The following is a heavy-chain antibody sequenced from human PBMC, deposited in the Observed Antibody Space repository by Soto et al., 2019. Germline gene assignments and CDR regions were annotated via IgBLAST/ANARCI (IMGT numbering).Heavy chain of an antibody. V-gene: IGHV3-30*18. Sequence: PGGSLRLSCAASGFTFSSYGMHWVRQAPGKGLEWVAVISYDGSNKYYADSVKGRFTISRDNSKNTLYLQMNSLRAEDTAVYYCAKDAVTAIRFFWYYYYGMDVWGQGTTVTV. J-gene: IGHJ6*02. CDR2: ISYDGSNK. CDR1: GFTFSSYG. CDR3: AKDAVTAIRFFWYYYYGMDV. D-gene: IGHD2-21*02.